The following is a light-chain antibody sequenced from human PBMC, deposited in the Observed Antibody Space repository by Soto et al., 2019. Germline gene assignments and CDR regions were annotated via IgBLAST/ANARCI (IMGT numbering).Light chain of an antibody. CDR1: SADVGGYNF. Sequence: QPVLTQPLSASGALGQSVTISCTGTSADVGGYNFVSWYQQHPGKAPKLMIFEVSQRPSGVPDRFSGSKSGNTASLTVSELQAEDEADYYCASYAGSQNYVFGTGTKVTVL. CDR2: EVS. J-gene: IGLJ1*01. V-gene: IGLV2-8*01. CDR3: ASYAGSQNYV.